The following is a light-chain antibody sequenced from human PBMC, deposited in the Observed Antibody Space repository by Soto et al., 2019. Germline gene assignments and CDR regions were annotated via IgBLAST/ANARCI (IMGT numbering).Light chain of an antibody. CDR2: AAS. Sequence: IQLTQSPSCLSASVGDRVTITCRASQDINSFLAWYQQKPGKAPKLLIYAASTLQSGVPSRFSGSGSGTDFTLTISSLQPEDFGTYYCQQTDSFPITFGQGTRLEIK. J-gene: IGKJ5*01. V-gene: IGKV1-9*01. CDR3: QQTDSFPIT. CDR1: QDINSF.